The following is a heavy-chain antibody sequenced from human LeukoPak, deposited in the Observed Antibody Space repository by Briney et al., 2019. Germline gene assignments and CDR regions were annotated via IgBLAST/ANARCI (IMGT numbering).Heavy chain of an antibody. V-gene: IGHV4-34*01. CDR2: INHSGST. J-gene: IGHJ6*02. Sequence: SETLSLTCTVSGGSISSYYWSWIRQPPGKGLEWIGEINHSGSTNYNPSLKSRVTISVDTSKNQFSLQLNSVTPEDTAVYYCARVKATGTTLIWDYFGMDVWGQGTTVTVSS. D-gene: IGHD1-7*01. CDR3: ARVKATGTTLIWDYFGMDV. CDR1: GGSISSYY.